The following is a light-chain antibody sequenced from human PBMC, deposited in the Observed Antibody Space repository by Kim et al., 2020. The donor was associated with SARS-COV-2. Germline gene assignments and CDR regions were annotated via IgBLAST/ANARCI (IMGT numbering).Light chain of an antibody. V-gene: IGKV1-13*02. CDR3: QQFDTYPLT. Sequence: AIPLTQSPSSLSASVGDRVTLSCRASHGINSALAWYQQKPGSPPKLLIFDASNLESGVSSRFSGSGSGTHFTLTISSLQPEDFATYYCQQFDTYPLTFGGGTKVDIK. CDR1: HGINSA. J-gene: IGKJ4*01. CDR2: DAS.